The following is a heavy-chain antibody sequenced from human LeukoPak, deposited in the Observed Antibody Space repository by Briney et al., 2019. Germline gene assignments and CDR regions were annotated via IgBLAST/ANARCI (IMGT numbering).Heavy chain of an antibody. V-gene: IGHV4-39*07. CDR1: GGSISSNSYY. CDR2: IYYSGST. J-gene: IGHJ4*02. Sequence: PSETLSPTCTVSGGSISSNSYYWGWIRQPPGKGLEWIGSIYYSGSTYYNPSLKSRVTISVDTSKNQFSLKLSSVTAADTAVYYCARVRYYDSSGYPAYYFDYWGQGTLVTVSS. D-gene: IGHD3-22*01. CDR3: ARVRYYDSSGYPAYYFDY.